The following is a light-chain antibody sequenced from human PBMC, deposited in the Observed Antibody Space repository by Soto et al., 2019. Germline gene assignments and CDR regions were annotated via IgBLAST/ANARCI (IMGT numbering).Light chain of an antibody. CDR1: QSVTSNY. V-gene: IGKV3-20*01. CDR3: QQYGNSPQT. CDR2: DTS. Sequence: VLSQSPGRLSLSPGERATLSCRASQSVTSNYLAWYQQKPGQAPGLLIYDTSTRASGVPDRFSGSGSGTEFTLTISRLEPEDFAVYYCQQYGNSPQTVGQGTKVDSK. J-gene: IGKJ1*01.